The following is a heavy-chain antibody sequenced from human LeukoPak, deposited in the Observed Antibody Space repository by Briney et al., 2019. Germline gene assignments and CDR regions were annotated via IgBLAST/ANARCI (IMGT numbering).Heavy chain of an antibody. CDR3: ARHVLVRSSSWRHSYNWFDP. D-gene: IGHD6-13*01. CDR1: GGSISSSNW. Sequence: SETLSLTCAVSGGSISSSNWWSWVRQPPGKGLEWIGEIYHSGSTNYNPSLKSRVTISVDTSKNQFSLKLSSVTAADTAVYYCARHVLVRSSSWRHSYNWFDPWGQGTLVTVSS. J-gene: IGHJ5*02. CDR2: IYHSGST. V-gene: IGHV4-4*02.